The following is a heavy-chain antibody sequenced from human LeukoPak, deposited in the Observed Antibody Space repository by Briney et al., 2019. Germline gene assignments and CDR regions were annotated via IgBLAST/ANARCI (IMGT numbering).Heavy chain of an antibody. D-gene: IGHD6-13*01. CDR1: GFTFSSYA. CDR3: ANDEATAGKNY. V-gene: IGHV3-23*01. J-gene: IGHJ4*02. Sequence: PGGSLRLSCAASGFTFSSYAMSWVRQAPGKGLEWVSAISGSGGSTYYADSVKGRFTISRDNPKNTLYLQMNSLRAEDKEVYYCANDEATAGKNYWGQGTLLTVPS. CDR2: ISGSGGST.